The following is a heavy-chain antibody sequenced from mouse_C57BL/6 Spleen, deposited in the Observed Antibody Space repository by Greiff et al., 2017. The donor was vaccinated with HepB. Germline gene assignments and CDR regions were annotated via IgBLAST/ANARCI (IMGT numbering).Heavy chain of an antibody. Sequence: EVQLQQSVAELVRPGASVKLSCTASGFNIKNTYMHWVKQRPEQGLEWIGRIDPANGNTKYAPKFQGKATITADTSSTTAYLQLSSLTSEDTAIYYCAAYYYGCSYGYFDYWGQGTTLTVSS. D-gene: IGHD1-1*01. CDR2: IDPANGNT. J-gene: IGHJ2*01. V-gene: IGHV14-3*01. CDR1: GFNIKNTY. CDR3: AAYYYGCSYGYFDY.